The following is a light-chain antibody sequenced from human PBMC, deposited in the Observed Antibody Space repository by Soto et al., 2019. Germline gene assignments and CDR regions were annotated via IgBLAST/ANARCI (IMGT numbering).Light chain of an antibody. Sequence: NELTQSPSSLSASVGDRVTITCQASHDIRNDLNWYQQKSGKAPKFLIHEASTLEAGVPSRFSGSGSGPDFTFTISGLQPEDAATYSCQQYDNLPLTFGGGTNVEI. J-gene: IGKJ4*01. CDR1: HDIRND. V-gene: IGKV1-33*01. CDR3: QQYDNLPLT. CDR2: EAS.